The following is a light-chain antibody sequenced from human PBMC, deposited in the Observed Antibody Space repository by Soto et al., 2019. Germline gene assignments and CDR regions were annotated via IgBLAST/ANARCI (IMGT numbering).Light chain of an antibody. CDR1: SSDVGGYTY. CDR2: EVI. V-gene: IGLV2-14*01. CDR3: SSYTSSSPYV. J-gene: IGLJ1*01. Sequence: QSALTQPASVSGSPGQSITISGTGTSSDVGGYTYVSWYQQHPGKATKFLIYEVINRPSGVSNRFSGSKSGNTASLTLSGLQAEDEAEYYCSSYTSSSPYVFGTVTKVTV.